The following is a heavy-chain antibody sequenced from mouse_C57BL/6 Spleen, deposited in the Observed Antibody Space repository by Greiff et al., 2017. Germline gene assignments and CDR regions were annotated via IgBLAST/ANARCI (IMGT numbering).Heavy chain of an antibody. D-gene: IGHD2-4*01. CDR3: AREGPYYDYGRKGFDY. Sequence: QVQLQQPGTELVKPGASVKLSCKASGYTFTSYWMHWVKQRPGQGLEWIGNINPSNGGTNYNEKFKSKATLTVDKSSSTAYMQLSSLTSEDSAVYYCAREGPYYDYGRKGFDYWGQGTTLTISS. V-gene: IGHV1-53*01. CDR1: GYTFTSYW. CDR2: INPSNGGT. J-gene: IGHJ2*01.